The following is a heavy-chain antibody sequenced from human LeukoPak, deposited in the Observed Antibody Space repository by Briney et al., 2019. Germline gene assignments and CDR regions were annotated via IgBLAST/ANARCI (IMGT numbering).Heavy chain of an antibody. Sequence: GGSPRLSCTASGFAFHDYAIHWVRQVPGKGLEWVSLISGDGGDTYYADSVRGRFAISRDNRKNSLYLQMDSLRTEDTALYYCAKVGESSGGDYSFDYWGQGTLVTVSS. CDR2: ISGDGGDT. CDR3: AKVGESSGGDYSFDY. V-gene: IGHV3-43*02. J-gene: IGHJ4*02. D-gene: IGHD2-21*01. CDR1: GFAFHDYA.